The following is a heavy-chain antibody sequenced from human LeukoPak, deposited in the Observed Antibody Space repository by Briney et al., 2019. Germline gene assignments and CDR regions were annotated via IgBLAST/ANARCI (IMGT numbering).Heavy chain of an antibody. J-gene: IGHJ6*02. Sequence: PSETLSLTCTVSGGSISSSSYYWGWIRQPPGKGLEWIGSIYYSGSTYYNPSLKSRVTISVDTSKNQFSLKLCSVTAADTAVYYCARGAYYDFWSGYYNHYYGMDVWGQGTTVTVSS. CDR2: IYYSGST. V-gene: IGHV4-39*01. CDR3: ARGAYYDFWSGYYNHYYGMDV. D-gene: IGHD3-3*01. CDR1: GGSISSSSYY.